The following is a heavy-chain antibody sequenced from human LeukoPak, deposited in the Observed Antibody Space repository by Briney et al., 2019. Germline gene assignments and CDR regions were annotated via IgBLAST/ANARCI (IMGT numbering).Heavy chain of an antibody. J-gene: IGHJ4*02. CDR1: GFTFSSYS. CDR3: ASVVVVAELYYFDY. CDR2: IYSGGST. V-gene: IGHV3-66*01. Sequence: GGSLRLSCAASGFTFSSYSMNWVRQAPGKGLEWVSVIYSGGSTYYADSVKGRFTISRDNSKNTLYLQMNSLRAEDTAVYYCASVVVVAELYYFDYWGQGTLVTVSS. D-gene: IGHD2-15*01.